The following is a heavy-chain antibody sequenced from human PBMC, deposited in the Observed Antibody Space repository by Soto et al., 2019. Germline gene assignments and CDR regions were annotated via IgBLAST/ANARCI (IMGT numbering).Heavy chain of an antibody. D-gene: IGHD3-10*01. Sequence: ASVKVSCKVSGYTLSELSMHWVRQAPGKGLEWVGGFDPEDGETIYAQRFQGRVTMTTDTSTSTDYMELRSLRSDDTAVYYCAIAIIDRRHGRLDYSDQGTLVTVSS. V-gene: IGHV1-24*01. CDR3: AIAIIDRRHGRLDY. J-gene: IGHJ4*02. CDR1: GYTLSELS. CDR2: FDPEDGET.